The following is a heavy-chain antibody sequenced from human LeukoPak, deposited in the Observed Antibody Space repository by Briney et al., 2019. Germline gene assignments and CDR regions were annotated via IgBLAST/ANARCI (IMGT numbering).Heavy chain of an antibody. CDR3: ARQPQSHDSRGYPFEY. CDR2: IYPGDSDT. Sequence: GESLKISCKGSGYSFTSYWIGWVRQMPGKGLEWMGIIYPGDSDTRYSPSFQGQVTISADKSISTAYLQWSSLKASDTAMYYCARQPQSHDSRGYPFEYWGQGTLVTVSS. J-gene: IGHJ4*02. D-gene: IGHD3-22*01. CDR1: GYSFTSYW. V-gene: IGHV5-51*01.